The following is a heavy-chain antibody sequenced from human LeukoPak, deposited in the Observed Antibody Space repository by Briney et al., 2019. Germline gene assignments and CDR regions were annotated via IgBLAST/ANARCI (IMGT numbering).Heavy chain of an antibody. CDR2: INPSVGTT. D-gene: IGHD2-15*01. Sequence: GASVKVSCKASGYTFTNYYIHWVRQAPGQGLEWMGTINPSVGTTRSAKGRASLTRDTSTSTVYMALSTLRSEDTAVYYCARVKRVVVQNDAFDIWGQGTMVTVSS. CDR3: ARVKRVVVQNDAFDI. V-gene: IGHV1-46*01. CDR1: GYTFTNYY. J-gene: IGHJ3*02.